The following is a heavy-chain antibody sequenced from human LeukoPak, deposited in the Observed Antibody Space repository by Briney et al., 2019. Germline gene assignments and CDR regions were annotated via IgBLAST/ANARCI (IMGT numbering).Heavy chain of an antibody. D-gene: IGHD1-26*01. V-gene: IGHV1-46*01. CDR3: ARDSPISGSYYGGLGY. CDR2: IYPRDGST. Sequence: ASVKVSCKASGYTFTSNYIHWVRQAPGQGLEWMGMIYPRDGSTSYAQKFQGRVTVTRDTSTSTVHMELSSLRSEDTAVYYCARDSPISGSYYGGLGYWGQGTLVTVSS. CDR1: GYTFTSNY. J-gene: IGHJ4*02.